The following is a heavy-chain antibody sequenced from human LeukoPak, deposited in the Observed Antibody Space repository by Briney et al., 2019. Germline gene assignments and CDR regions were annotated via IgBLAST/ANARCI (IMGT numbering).Heavy chain of an antibody. Sequence: GGSLRLSCAASGFTFSDYYMSWIRQAPGKGLEWISYISSTNSYTNYADSVKGRFTISRDNAKNSLYLQMNSLRAEDTAVYYCARDRDVPAIGMDVWGQGTTVTVSS. J-gene: IGHJ6*02. V-gene: IGHV3-11*06. CDR1: GFTFSDYY. CDR2: ISSTNSYT. CDR3: ARDRDVPAIGMDV.